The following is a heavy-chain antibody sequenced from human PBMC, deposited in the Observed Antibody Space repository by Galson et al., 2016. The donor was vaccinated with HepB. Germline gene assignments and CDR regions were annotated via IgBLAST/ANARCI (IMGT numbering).Heavy chain of an antibody. CDR2: FSSSGST. D-gene: IGHD6-13*01. V-gene: IGHV3-23*01. CDR3: AKGIAAY. Sequence: SLRLSCAASGFIFTDATMAWVRQVAGKGLEWVSTFSSSGSTYYADSVKGRFTISRDNSKSTLYLQMNSLRAEDSAVYFCAKGIAAYWGQGALVTASS. CDR1: GFIFTDAT. J-gene: IGHJ4*02.